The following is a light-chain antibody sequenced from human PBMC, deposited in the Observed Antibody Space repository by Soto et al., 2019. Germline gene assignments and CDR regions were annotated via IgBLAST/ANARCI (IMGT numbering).Light chain of an antibody. CDR3: SSYAGSNNFV. Sequence: LTQPPSVSVAPGQTARITCGGNNIGSKSVHWYQQKPGQAPVLVVYDDSDRPSGIPERFSGSNSGNTATLTISRVEAGDEADYYCSSYAGSNNFVFGTGTKVTVL. CDR1: NIGSKS. J-gene: IGLJ1*01. V-gene: IGLV3-21*02. CDR2: DDS.